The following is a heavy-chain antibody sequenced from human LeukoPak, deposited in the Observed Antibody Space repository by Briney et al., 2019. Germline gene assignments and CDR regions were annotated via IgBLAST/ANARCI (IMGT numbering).Heavy chain of an antibody. CDR2: ISAYNGDT. CDR3: AFRGVIPNYFDH. CDR1: GYTFKTYS. Sequence: ASVKVSCKASGYTFKTYSFTWVRRAPGQGLEWLGRISAYNGDTNYAQKFKGRVALTADTLTRTGYMELTSLRSDDTAVYYCAFRGVIPNYFDHWGQGSLVTVSS. D-gene: IGHD3-10*01. J-gene: IGHJ4*02. V-gene: IGHV1-18*01.